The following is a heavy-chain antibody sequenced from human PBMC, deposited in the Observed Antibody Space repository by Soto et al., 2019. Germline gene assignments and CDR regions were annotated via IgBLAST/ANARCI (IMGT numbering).Heavy chain of an antibody. D-gene: IGHD1-26*01. V-gene: IGHV5-51*01. Sequence: GESLKISCKGSGYSFTSYWIGWVRQMPGKGLEWMGIIYPGNSDTRYSPSFQGQVTISADKSISTAYLQWSSLKASDTAMYYCARYEYSGSYYDYNWFDPWGQGTLVTVSS. J-gene: IGHJ5*02. CDR3: ARYEYSGSYYDYNWFDP. CDR1: GYSFTSYW. CDR2: IYPGNSDT.